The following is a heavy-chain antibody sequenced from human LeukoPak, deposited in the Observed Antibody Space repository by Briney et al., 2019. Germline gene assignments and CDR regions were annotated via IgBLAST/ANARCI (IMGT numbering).Heavy chain of an antibody. CDR1: GYTFTGYD. CDR3: ARLGCSTTSCYNNSFDS. J-gene: IGHJ5*01. D-gene: IGHD2-2*02. CDR2: MNANSGET. V-gene: IGHV1-8*03. Sequence: ASVKVSCKPSGYTFTGYDINWVRQAPGQGGGRRGWMNANSGETGSAQKFQGRVTISRNTYISTAYMDISRLRSENTAVYYCARLGCSTTSCYNNSFDSWGQGTLVTVSS.